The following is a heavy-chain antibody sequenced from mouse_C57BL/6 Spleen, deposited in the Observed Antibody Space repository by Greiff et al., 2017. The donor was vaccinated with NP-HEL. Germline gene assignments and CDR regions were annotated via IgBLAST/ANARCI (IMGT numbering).Heavy chain of an antibody. J-gene: IGHJ2*01. D-gene: IGHD1-1*01. CDR2: IYPGDGDT. V-gene: IGHV1-82*01. CDR1: GYAFSSSW. CDR3: ATHYYGSSPYFDY. Sequence: VQLQQSGPELVKPGASVKISCKASGYAFSSSWMNWVKQRPGKGLEWIGRIYPGDGDTNYNGKFKGKATLTADKSSSTAYMQLSSLTSEDSAVYFCATHYYGSSPYFDYWGQGTTLTVSS.